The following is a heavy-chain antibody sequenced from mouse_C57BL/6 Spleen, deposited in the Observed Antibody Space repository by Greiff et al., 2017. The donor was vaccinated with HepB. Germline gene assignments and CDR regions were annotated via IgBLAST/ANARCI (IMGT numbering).Heavy chain of an antibody. CDR1: GFTFSSYG. V-gene: IGHV5-6*02. CDR2: ISSGGSYT. J-gene: IGHJ4*01. D-gene: IGHD2-1*01. CDR3: ARRVNYRDAMDY. Sequence: EVMLVESGGDLVKPGGSLKLSCAASGFTFSSYGMSWVRQTPDKRLEWVATISSGGSYTYYPDSVKGRCTISRDNAKNTLYLQMSRLKSEDTAMYDCARRVNYRDAMDYWGQGTSVTVSS.